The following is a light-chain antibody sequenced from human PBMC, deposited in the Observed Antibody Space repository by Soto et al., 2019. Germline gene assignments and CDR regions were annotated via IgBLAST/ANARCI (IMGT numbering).Light chain of an antibody. CDR1: SSNIGSNP. CDR3: AAWEGSLKGYV. Sequence: QSVLTQPPSASGTPGQRVTISCSGSSSNIGSNPLNWYQHLPGTAPKLLVYSDKQRPSGGPDRLAGSKSGTSASLAVSGLQSEDEADYSCAAWEGSLKGYVFGTGTKVTVL. J-gene: IGLJ1*01. V-gene: IGLV1-44*01. CDR2: SDK.